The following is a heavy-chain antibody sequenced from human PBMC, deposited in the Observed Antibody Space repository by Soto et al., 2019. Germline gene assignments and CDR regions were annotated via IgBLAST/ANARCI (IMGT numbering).Heavy chain of an antibody. D-gene: IGHD3-16*01. J-gene: IGHJ5*02. CDR2: MYYNGNI. CDR3: ASGGNWFDP. CDR1: GGSISNYY. V-gene: IGHV4-59*01. Sequence: KPSETLSLTCNVSGGSISNYYWTWVRLSPEKGLEWIGYMYYNGNINYNPSLKSRVTISIDTSKNQFSLTLKSVTAADTAVYYCASGGNWFDPWGQGVLGTVSS.